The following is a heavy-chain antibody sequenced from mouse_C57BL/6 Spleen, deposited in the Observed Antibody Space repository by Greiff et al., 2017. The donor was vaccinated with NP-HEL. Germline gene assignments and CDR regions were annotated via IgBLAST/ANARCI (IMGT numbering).Heavy chain of an antibody. CDR2: IWSGGST. CDR1: GFSLTSYG. J-gene: IGHJ1*03. V-gene: IGHV2-2*01. CDR3: ALITTDWYFDV. Sequence: QVQLQQSGPGPVQPSQSLSITCTVSGFSLTSYGVHWVRQSPGKGLEWLGVIWSGGSTDYNAAFISRLSISKDNSKSQVFFKMNSLQADDTAIYYCALITTDWYFDVWGTGTTVTVSS. D-gene: IGHD2-4*01.